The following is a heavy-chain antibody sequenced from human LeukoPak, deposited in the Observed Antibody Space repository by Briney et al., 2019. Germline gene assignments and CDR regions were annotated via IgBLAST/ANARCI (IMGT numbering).Heavy chain of an antibody. J-gene: IGHJ5*01. V-gene: IGHV3-23*01. Sequence: GGSLRLSCAASGFSFNIYAMSWVRQAPGKGLEWVAAIDRSGGSTFYADSVKGRFTISKDNSKNTLYLQINSLRVDDTAIYYCARGSHGEHDSWGQGTLVTVSS. CDR3: ARGSHGEHDS. D-gene: IGHD4-17*01. CDR1: GFSFNIYA. CDR2: IDRSGGST.